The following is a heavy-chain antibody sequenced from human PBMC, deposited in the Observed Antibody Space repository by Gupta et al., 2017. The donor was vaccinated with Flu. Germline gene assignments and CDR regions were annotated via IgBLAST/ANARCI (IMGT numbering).Heavy chain of an antibody. V-gene: IGHV4-34*01. CDR1: GGSFSGYY. CDR3: ADDKQNYRIDP. D-gene: IGHD1-14*01. CDR2: IRHSGNT. Sequence: QVQLQQCCTGLLKPSETLSLTCAVDGGSFSGYYWSWIRQPPGKGLEWIGEIRHSGNTNFNPSIKSRVTTSAVPYNRQFSLNLSFVDAADTAMYYWADDKQNYRIDPWGQGTLVTVSS. J-gene: IGHJ5*02.